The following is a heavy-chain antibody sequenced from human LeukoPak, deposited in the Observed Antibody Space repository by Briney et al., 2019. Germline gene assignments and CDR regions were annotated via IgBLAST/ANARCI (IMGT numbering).Heavy chain of an antibody. V-gene: IGHV4-61*02. Sequence: SQTLYLTCTVSGGSISSGSYYWSWIRQPAGKGLEWIGRIYTSGSTNYNPSLKSRVTISVDTSKNQFSLKLSSVTAADTAVYYSARGTYATPNDYWGQGTLVTVSS. CDR2: IYTSGST. D-gene: IGHD1-26*01. CDR1: GGSISSGSYY. CDR3: ARGTYATPNDY. J-gene: IGHJ4*02.